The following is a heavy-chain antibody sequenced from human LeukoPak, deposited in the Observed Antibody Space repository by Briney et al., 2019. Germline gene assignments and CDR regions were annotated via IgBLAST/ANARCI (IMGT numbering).Heavy chain of an antibody. J-gene: IGHJ4*02. CDR2: IRYDGSKK. Sequence: GGSLRLSCAASGFTFSSYGMHWVRQPPGKGLEWVAFIRYDGSKKYYADSVKGRFTISRDNSKNTVYLQMNSLRAEDTAVYYCAEAFCSAGSCYPTLDYWGQGTLVTVS. CDR1: GFTFSSYG. V-gene: IGHV3-30*02. CDR3: AEAFCSAGSCYPTLDY. D-gene: IGHD2-15*01.